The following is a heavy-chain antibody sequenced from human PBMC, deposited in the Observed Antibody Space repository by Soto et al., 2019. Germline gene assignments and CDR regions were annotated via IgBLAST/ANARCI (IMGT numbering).Heavy chain of an antibody. CDR3: TTRRKERFWSGYGGMDV. D-gene: IGHD3-3*02. Sequence: GGSLRLSCAASGFTFSSYAMSWVRQAPGKGLEWVGRIKSKTDGGTTDYAAPVKGRFTISRDDSKNTLYLQMNSLKTEDTAVYYCTTRRKERFWSGYGGMDVWGQGTTVTVSS. V-gene: IGHV3-15*01. CDR1: GFTFSSYA. CDR2: IKSKTDGGTT. J-gene: IGHJ6*02.